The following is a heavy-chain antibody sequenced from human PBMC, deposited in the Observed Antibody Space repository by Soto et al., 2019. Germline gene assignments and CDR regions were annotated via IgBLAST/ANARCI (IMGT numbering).Heavy chain of an antibody. J-gene: IGHJ6*02. CDR3: ARVRFGEWGYAMDV. CDR1: GLTFSDSY. V-gene: IGHV3-11*01. CDR2: ISSTGSSI. Sequence: VQLVESGVGLVKPGGSLRLSCAASGLTFSDSYLNWIRHAPGKGLEWLAYISSTGSSIFYAGSVKGRFTISRDNAKNSLYLQMNSLRAEDTAMYYCARVRFGEWGYAMDVWGQGTTVTVSS. D-gene: IGHD3-10*01.